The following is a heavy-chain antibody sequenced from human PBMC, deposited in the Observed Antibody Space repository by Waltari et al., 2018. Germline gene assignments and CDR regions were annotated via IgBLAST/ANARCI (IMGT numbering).Heavy chain of an antibody. CDR1: GDSFSSNTAA. V-gene: IGHV6-1*01. D-gene: IGHD3-16*02. CDR3: ARGRGDYVWGSYRYSGMDV. CDR2: TYYRSKWYN. J-gene: IGHJ6*02. Sequence: QVQLQQSGPGLVQPSQTVSLTCTISGDSFSSNTAACNWLLTSPPRGLECLGRTYYRSKWYNDYAVSVKSRITINPDTSKNQFSLQLNSVTPEDTAVYYCARGRGDYVWGSYRYSGMDVWGQGTTVTVSS.